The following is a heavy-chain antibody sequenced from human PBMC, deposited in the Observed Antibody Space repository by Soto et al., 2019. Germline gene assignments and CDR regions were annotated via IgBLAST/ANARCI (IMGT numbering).Heavy chain of an antibody. D-gene: IGHD6-19*01. CDR2: INHSGST. CDR1: GGSFSGYY. CDR3: ARAYYNSGWYWAFHI. J-gene: IGHJ3*02. Sequence: PSETLSLTCAVYGGSFSGYYWSWIRQPPGKGLEWIGEINHSGSTNYNPSLKSRVTISVDTSKNQFSLKLSSVTAADTALYFCARAYYNSGWYWAFHIWGQGTMVTVSS. V-gene: IGHV4-34*01.